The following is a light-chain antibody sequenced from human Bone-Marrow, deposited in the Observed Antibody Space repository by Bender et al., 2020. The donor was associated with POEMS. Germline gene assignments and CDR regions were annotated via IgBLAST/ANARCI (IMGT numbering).Light chain of an antibody. CDR3: QSYDSSLSVYV. CDR2: DST. J-gene: IGLJ1*01. CDR1: SSNIGAGYD. V-gene: IGLV1-40*01. Sequence: QSVLTQPPSVSGAPGQRVTISCTGSSSNIGAGYDVHWYQQVPGTAPKVVIYDSTSRPSGVPDRFSGSKSGTSAFLAITGLQAEDEADFYCQSYDSSLSVYVFGTGTKVTVL.